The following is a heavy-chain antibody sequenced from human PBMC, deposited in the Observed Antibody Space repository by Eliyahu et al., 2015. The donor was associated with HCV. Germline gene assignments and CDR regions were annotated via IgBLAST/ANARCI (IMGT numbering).Heavy chain of an antibody. V-gene: IGHV3-9*01. CDR3: AKGSVAVDYWSGYLDS. D-gene: IGHD3-3*01. Sequence: EVQLVESGGGLVQPGRSLXLSXXASGFNFXYXAMHWVRQAPGKGLEWVSGISFNDASVGYADSVKGRFTISRDNTKNSLYLQMNSLRPEDTAFYYCAKGSVAVDYWSGYLDSWGLGTLVTVSS. J-gene: IGHJ4*02. CDR1: GFNFXYXA. CDR2: ISFNDASV.